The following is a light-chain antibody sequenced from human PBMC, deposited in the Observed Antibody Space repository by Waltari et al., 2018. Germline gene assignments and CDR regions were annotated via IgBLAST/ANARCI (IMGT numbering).Light chain of an antibody. CDR2: RVS. Sequence: DIVMTQTPLSLPVTPVEPASISSRSSQSLLQSNGNTYLYWYLRKPGQPQRRLVYRVSNRFSGVPDRFSGSGSGTDFTLKISRVEAEDVGVYFCMQALKSPYSFGQGTKVEIK. CDR3: MQALKSPYS. V-gene: IGKV2-29*02. J-gene: IGKJ2*03. CDR1: QSLLQSNGNTY.